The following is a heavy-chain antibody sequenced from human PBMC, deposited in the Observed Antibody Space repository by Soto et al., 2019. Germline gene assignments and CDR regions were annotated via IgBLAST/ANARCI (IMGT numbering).Heavy chain of an antibody. CDR2: IIPIFGTA. CDR1: GGTFSSYA. Sequence: GASVKVSCKASGGTFSSYAISWVRQAPGQGLEWMGGIIPIFGTANYAQKFQGRVTITADESTSTAYMELSSLRSEDTAVYYCARDLPTYYYGSGSLNWGQGTLVTVSS. CDR3: ARDLPTYYYGSGSLN. J-gene: IGHJ4*02. D-gene: IGHD3-10*01. V-gene: IGHV1-69*13.